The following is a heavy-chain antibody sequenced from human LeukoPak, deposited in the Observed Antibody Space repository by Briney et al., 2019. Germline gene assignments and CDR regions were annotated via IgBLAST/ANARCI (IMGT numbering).Heavy chain of an antibody. D-gene: IGHD6-6*01. CDR1: GDSVNNTNYY. J-gene: IGHJ4*02. CDR2: INYRGNT. Sequence: SETLSLTCNVSGDSVNNTNYYWAWIRQPPGKGLEWIGSINYRGNTYFNPSLKSRITLSVDSSTNQFSLKLTSVTAADTAMFFCARVTYRSSSPFFNFWGQGTLVTVSS. V-gene: IGHV4-39*07. CDR3: ARVTYRSSSPFFNF.